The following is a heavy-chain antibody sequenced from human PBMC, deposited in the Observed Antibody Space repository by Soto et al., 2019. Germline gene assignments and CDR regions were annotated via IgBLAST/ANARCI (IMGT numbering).Heavy chain of an antibody. CDR1: GYTFDNYG. CDR3: ARGGAPIFYFMDV. Sequence: QVQLVQSGAEVKKPGASVKVSCKASGYTFDNYGISWVRQAPGQGLEWMGWISVDNGFTNYAQKFQGRVTLTTDTSTSTAYLELRSLRSDDTAVYYCARGGAPIFYFMDVWGKGTSVAVSS. CDR2: ISVDNGFT. V-gene: IGHV1-18*01. D-gene: IGHD3-10*01. J-gene: IGHJ6*03.